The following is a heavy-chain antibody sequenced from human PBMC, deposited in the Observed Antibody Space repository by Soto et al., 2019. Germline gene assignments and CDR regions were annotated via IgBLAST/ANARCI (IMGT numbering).Heavy chain of an antibody. CDR1: GFSLSTNGVG. CDR2: IYWDDDK. Sequence: QITLKESGPTLVKPTQTLTLTCSFSGFSLSTNGVGVGWIRQPPGKALEWLALIYWDDDKRYSPSLKTRLTTTKDTSKTQVVLTLTNMAPVDTATYYCAHQPYSFRWAVDYWGQGALVTVSS. V-gene: IGHV2-5*02. D-gene: IGHD5-18*01. CDR3: AHQPYSFRWAVDY. J-gene: IGHJ4*02.